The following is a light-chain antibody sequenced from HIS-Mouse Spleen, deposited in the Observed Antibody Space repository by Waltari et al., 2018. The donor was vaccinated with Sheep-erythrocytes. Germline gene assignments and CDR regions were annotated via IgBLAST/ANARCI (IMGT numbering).Light chain of an antibody. J-gene: IGLJ3*02. CDR1: SRDVGSYNL. CDR3: CSYAGSSTPWV. Sequence: QSALTQPASVSGSPGQSITISCTGTSRDVGSYNLFSWYQQHPGKAPQPMIYEGSKRPSGVSNRFSGSKSGNTASLTISGLQVEDEADYYCCSYAGSSTPWVFGGGTKLTVL. CDR2: EGS. V-gene: IGLV2-23*01.